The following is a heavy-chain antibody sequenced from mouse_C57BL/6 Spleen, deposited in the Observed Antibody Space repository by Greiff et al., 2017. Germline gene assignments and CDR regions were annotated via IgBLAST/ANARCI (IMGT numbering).Heavy chain of an antibody. CDR2: IDPETGGT. J-gene: IGHJ4*01. D-gene: IGHD2-2*01. CDR1: GYTFTDYE. V-gene: IGHV1-15*01. CDR3: TRSGGYDYAMDY. Sequence: VQLQQSGAELVRPGASVTLSCKASGYTFTDYEMHWVKQTPVHGLAWIGAIDPETGGTAYNQKFKGKAILTADKSSSTAYMELLSLTSEDSAVYDCTRSGGYDYAMDYWGHGTSVTVAS.